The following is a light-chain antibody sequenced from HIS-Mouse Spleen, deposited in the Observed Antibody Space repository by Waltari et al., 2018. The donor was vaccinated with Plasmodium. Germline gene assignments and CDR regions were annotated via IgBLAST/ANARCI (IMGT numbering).Light chain of an antibody. J-gene: IGLJ3*02. CDR3: YSTDSSGNHRV. Sequence: SYELTQPPSVSVSPGQTARITCSGDALPKKYAYWYQQKSGQAPGRVLDEDSKRPSGIPERFSGSSSGTMATLTISGAQVEDEADYYCYSTDSSGNHRVFGGGTKLTVL. CDR1: ALPKKY. CDR2: EDS. V-gene: IGLV3-10*01.